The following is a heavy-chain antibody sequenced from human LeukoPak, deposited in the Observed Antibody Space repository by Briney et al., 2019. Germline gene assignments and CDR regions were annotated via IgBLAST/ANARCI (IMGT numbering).Heavy chain of an antibody. CDR2: IYYSGST. Sequence: SETLSLTCTVSSGSISSSSYYWGWIRQPPGKGLEWIGSIYYSGSTYYNPSLKSRVTISVDTSKNQFSLKLSSVTAADTAVYYCATGLEFGELPSPLDYWGQGTLVTVSS. CDR1: SGSISSSSYY. V-gene: IGHV4-39*01. D-gene: IGHD3-10*01. J-gene: IGHJ4*02. CDR3: ATGLEFGELPSPLDY.